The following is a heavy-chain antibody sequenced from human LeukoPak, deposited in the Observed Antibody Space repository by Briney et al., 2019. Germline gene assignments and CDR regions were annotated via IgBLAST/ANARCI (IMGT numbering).Heavy chain of an antibody. CDR2: FDPEDGET. CDR3: ATVPTYYYGSGPHFDY. CDR1: GYTLTELS. J-gene: IGHJ4*02. Sequence: GASEKVSCKVSGYTLTELSMHWVRQAPGKGLEWMGGFDPEDGETIYAQKFQGRVTMTEDTSTDTAYMELSSLRSEDTAVYYCATVPTYYYGSGPHFDYWGQGTLVTVSS. V-gene: IGHV1-24*01. D-gene: IGHD3-10*01.